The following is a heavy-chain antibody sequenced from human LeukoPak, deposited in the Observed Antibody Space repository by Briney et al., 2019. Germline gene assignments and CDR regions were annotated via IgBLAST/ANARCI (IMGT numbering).Heavy chain of an antibody. J-gene: IGHJ4*02. CDR2: IIPILGIA. V-gene: IGHV1-69*04. Sequence: ASVKVSCKASGGTFSSYAISWVRQAPGQGLEWMGRIIPILGIANYAQKFQGRVTITVDKSTSTAYMELSSLRSEDTAVYYCAGGLKEMATISDYWGQGTLVTVSS. CDR3: AGGLKEMATISDY. CDR1: GGTFSSYA. D-gene: IGHD5-24*01.